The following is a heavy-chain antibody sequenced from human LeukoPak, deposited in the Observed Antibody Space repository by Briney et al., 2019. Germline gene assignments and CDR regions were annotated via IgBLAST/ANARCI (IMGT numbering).Heavy chain of an antibody. V-gene: IGHV3-74*01. CDR3: ATGGNYYNDY. D-gene: IGHD1-26*01. J-gene: IGHJ4*02. CDR1: GFTFRSYW. Sequence: GGSLRLSCAASGFTFRSYWMHWVRQAPGKGLVWVSRINTDGSSTSYADSVKGRFTTSRDNAKNTLYLQMNSLRAEDTAVYYCATGGNYYNDYWGQGTLVTVSS. CDR2: INTDGSST.